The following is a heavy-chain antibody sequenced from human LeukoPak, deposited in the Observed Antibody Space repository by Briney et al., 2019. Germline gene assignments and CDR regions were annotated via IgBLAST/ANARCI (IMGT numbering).Heavy chain of an antibody. CDR3: ARDSVAAGRVEDYYGMDV. V-gene: IGHV3-30-3*01. D-gene: IGHD6-13*01. J-gene: IGHJ6*02. CDR1: GFTFSSYA. CDR2: ISYDGSNK. Sequence: GGSLRLSCAASGFTFSSYAMHWVRQAPGKGLEGGGVISYDGSNKYYADSVKGRFTISRDNSKNTLYLQMNSLRAEDTAVYYCARDSVAAGRVEDYYGMDVWGQGTTVTVSS.